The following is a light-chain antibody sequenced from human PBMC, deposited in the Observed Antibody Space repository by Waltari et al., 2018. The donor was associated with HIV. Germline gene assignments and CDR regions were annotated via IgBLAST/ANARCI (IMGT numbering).Light chain of an antibody. CDR2: DDS. J-gene: IGLJ3*02. CDR1: NIGSKS. V-gene: IGLV3-21*02. CDR3: QVWDSSSDHPV. Sequence: SYVLTQPPSVSVAPGQTARITCGGNNIGSKSVHWYQQKPGQAPVLVVYDDSDRPLGFPERFSGSNSGNTATLTISRVEAGDEADYYCQVWDSSSDHPVFGGGTKLTVL.